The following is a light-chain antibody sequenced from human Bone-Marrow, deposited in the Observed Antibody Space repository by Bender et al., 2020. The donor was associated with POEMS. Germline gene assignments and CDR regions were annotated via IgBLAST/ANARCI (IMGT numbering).Light chain of an antibody. J-gene: IGLJ3*02. V-gene: IGLV2-14*02. CDR1: TSDVGIFYL. Sequence: QSALTQPASVSGSPGQSITISCTGPTSDVGIFYLVSWYQQHPGKAPKLVIYEDTKRPSGVPDRFSGSKSGNTASLTISGLQAEDEADYYCSSYRRGSTLVFGGGTRLTVL. CDR3: SSYRRGSTLV. CDR2: EDT.